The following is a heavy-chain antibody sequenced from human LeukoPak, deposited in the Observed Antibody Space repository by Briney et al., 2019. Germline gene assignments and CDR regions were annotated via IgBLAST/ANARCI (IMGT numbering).Heavy chain of an antibody. J-gene: IGHJ5*02. V-gene: IGHV4-59*03. CDR1: GGAITNYY. Sequence: TSETLSLTCGVSGGAITNYYWNWIRQAPGKGLEWLGYIYYTGSTTYDPSVKSRITISLDTSKKQISLKLRSVTAADTAVYYCAKSAVRGLEGRFDPWGQGTLVTVSS. CDR3: AKSAVRGLEGRFDP. CDR2: IYYTGST. D-gene: IGHD3-10*01.